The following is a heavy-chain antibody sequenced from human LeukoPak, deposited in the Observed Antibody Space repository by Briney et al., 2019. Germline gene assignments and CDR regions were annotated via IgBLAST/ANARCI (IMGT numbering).Heavy chain of an antibody. Sequence: SETLSLTCAVYGGSFSGYYWSWIRQPPGKGLEWIGEINHSGSTNYNPSLKSRVTISVDTSKNQFSLKLSSVTAADTAVYYCARGSYIGYYYDSSGYYNYYYYYYMDVWGKGTTVTVSS. V-gene: IGHV4-34*01. CDR2: INHSGST. CDR1: GGSFSGYY. J-gene: IGHJ6*03. CDR3: ARGSYIGYYYDSSGYYNYYYYYYMDV. D-gene: IGHD3-22*01.